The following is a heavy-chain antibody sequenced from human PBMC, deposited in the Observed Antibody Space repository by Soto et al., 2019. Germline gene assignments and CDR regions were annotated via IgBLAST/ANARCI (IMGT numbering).Heavy chain of an antibody. CDR2: IYYSGST. D-gene: IGHD3-16*01. CDR3: ARGLGRSSLPYYYYGMDV. CDR1: GGSISSYY. V-gene: IGHV4-59*01. J-gene: IGHJ6*02. Sequence: PSETLSLTCTVSGGSISSYYWSWIRQPPVNRLEWIGYIYYSGSTNYNPSLKSRVTISMDTSKNQFSLKLSSVTAADTAVYYCARGLGRSSLPYYYYGMDVWGQGTTVTVSS.